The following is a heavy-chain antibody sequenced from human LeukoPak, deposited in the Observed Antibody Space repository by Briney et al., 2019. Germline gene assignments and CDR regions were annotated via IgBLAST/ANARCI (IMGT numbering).Heavy chain of an antibody. V-gene: IGHV3-9*01. CDR1: GFTFDDYA. CDR2: ISWNCGSI. J-gene: IGHJ5*02. Sequence: PGGSLRLSCAASGFTFDDYAMHWVRQAPGKGLEWVSGISWNCGSIGYADSVKGRFTISRDNAKNSLYLQMNGLRAEDTALYYCAKDEAVGELLAHWGQGTLVTVSS. CDR3: AKDEAVGELLAH. D-gene: IGHD1-26*01.